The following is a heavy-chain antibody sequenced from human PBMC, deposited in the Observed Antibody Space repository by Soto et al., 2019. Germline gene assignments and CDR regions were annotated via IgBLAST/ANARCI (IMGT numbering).Heavy chain of an antibody. Sequence: PSETLSLTCTVSGGSISSGTYSWGWIRQPPGKGLEWIGTFYYSGSTYYNPSLKSRVTISVDTSKNQFSLKVSSVTAADTAVYYCARLGGYCTTSCYGYYGIDVWGQGTTVTVSS. CDR1: GGSISSGTYS. V-gene: IGHV4-39*01. CDR3: ARLGGYCTTSCYGYYGIDV. CDR2: FYYSGST. D-gene: IGHD2-8*01. J-gene: IGHJ6*02.